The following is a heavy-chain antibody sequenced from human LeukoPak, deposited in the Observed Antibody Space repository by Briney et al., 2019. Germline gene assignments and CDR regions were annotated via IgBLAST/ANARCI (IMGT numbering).Heavy chain of an antibody. J-gene: IGHJ5*01. D-gene: IGHD6-19*01. CDR2: IKQDGSEK. Sequence: GGSLTLSCAASGIILSSYWMSWVRQAPEKGLEWVANIKQDGSEKWYVDSVKGRFTISRDNAKNSLYLQMNSLRVEDTAVYYCAREFRSGYNSRWFDYWGQGTLVTVSS. CDR3: AREFRSGYNSRWFDY. V-gene: IGHV3-7*01. CDR1: GIILSSYW.